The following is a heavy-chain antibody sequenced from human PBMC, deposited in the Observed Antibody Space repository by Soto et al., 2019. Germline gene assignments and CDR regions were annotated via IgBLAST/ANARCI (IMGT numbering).Heavy chain of an antibody. D-gene: IGHD1-26*01. CDR1: GFTFSDSA. CDR2: ITHSSRFI. CDR3: ARGGGSLSY. Sequence: EVQLVDSGGGLVKPGGSLRLSCVAYGFTFSDSAMNWVRQAPGKGLEWVSSITHSSRFISYSDSVKGRFTISRDNAQNSVYLELNSLKPEDTAVYYCARGGGSLSYWGQGTLVTVSS. J-gene: IGHJ4*02. V-gene: IGHV3-21*01.